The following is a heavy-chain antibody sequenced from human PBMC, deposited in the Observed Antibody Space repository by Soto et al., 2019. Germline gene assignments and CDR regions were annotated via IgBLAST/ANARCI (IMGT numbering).Heavy chain of an antibody. CDR3: AKELYGVRAFDI. V-gene: IGHV3-23*01. Sequence: PGGSLRLSCAASGFTFNNYVMNWVRQAPGKGLEWVSAISGSGGSTYYADSVKGRFTISRDNSKNTLYLQMNSLRAEDTAVYYCAKELYGVRAFDIWGQGTTVTVSS. J-gene: IGHJ3*02. D-gene: IGHD2-2*02. CDR1: GFTFNNYV. CDR2: ISGSGGST.